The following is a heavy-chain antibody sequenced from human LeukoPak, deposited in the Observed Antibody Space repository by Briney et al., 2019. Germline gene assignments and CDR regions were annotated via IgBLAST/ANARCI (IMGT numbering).Heavy chain of an antibody. CDR1: GFTFSSYT. J-gene: IGHJ6*03. CDR2: ISSSGSHI. V-gene: IGHV3-21*01. D-gene: IGHD3-10*01. Sequence: GGSLRLSCAASGFTFSSYTMNWVRQAPGKGLEWVSSISSSGSHINYADSVKGRITISRDNAKNSLYLQMNRLRAEGTAVYYCAREGRGISNYMDVWGKGTTVTVSS. CDR3: AREGRGISNYMDV.